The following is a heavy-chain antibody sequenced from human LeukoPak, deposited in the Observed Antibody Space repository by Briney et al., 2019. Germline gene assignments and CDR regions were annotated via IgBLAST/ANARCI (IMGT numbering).Heavy chain of an antibody. J-gene: IGHJ6*02. D-gene: IGHD4-23*01. CDR3: ARGGYGGNSAYYYYYGMDV. CDR2: IYYSGST. Sequence: SQTLSLTCTVSGGSISSGDYYWSWIRQPPGKGLEWIGYIYYSGSTYYNPSLKSRVTISVDTSKNQFSLKLSSVTAADTAVYYCARGGYGGNSAYYYYYGMDVWGQGTTVTVSS. CDR1: GGSISSGDYY. V-gene: IGHV4-30-4*01.